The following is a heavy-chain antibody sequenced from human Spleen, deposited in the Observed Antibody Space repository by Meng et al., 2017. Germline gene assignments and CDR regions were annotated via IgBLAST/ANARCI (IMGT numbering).Heavy chain of an antibody. J-gene: IGHJ4*02. V-gene: IGHV1-69*13. CDR2: SIPIFGTA. Sequence: SVQVSCKASGGTFSSYAISWVRQAPGQGLEWMGGSIPIFGTANYAQKFQGRVTITADESTSTAYMELSRLRSHDTAVYYCARVPRGVTPRFYFDYWGQGTLVTVSS. CDR1: GGTFSSYA. D-gene: IGHD2-21*02. CDR3: ARVPRGVTPRFYFDY.